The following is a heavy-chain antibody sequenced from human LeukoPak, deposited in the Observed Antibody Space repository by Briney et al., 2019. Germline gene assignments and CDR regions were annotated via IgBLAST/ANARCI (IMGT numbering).Heavy chain of an antibody. J-gene: IGHJ4*02. CDR2: IYYSGST. Sequence: SETLSLTCTVSGVSMSSYYWSWIRQPPGKGLEWIGYIYYSGSTNYNPSLKSRVTISVDTSKNQFSLKLSSVTAADTAVYYCARVGSGSGWYWAFDYWGQGTLVTVSS. V-gene: IGHV4-59*01. CDR1: GVSMSSYY. CDR3: ARVGSGSGWYWAFDY. D-gene: IGHD6-19*01.